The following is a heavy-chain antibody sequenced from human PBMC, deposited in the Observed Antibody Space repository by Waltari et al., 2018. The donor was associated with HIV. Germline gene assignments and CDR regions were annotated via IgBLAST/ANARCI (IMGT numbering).Heavy chain of an antibody. D-gene: IGHD3-16*01. V-gene: IGHV3-7*01. CDR2: IKQDGSEK. CDR1: GLSFRSYW. J-gene: IGHJ4*02. CDR3: ARDWGRY. Sequence: EVQLVESGGDLVQPGGSLILSCAASGLSFRSYWMSWVRRAPGKGLGWVANIKQDGSEKYYVDSVKGRFTISRDNAKNSLYLQMNSLRVEDTAMYYCARDWGRYWGQGTLVTVSS.